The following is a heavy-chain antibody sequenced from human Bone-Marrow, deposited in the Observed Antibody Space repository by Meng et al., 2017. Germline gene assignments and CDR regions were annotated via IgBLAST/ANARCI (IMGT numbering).Heavy chain of an antibody. Sequence: HVQLVHPVAEVKKPGAPVKGSCKPSGYTFPDYWLHWVRRAPGQGLEWMGRIDPKSGDTHYAQRFQGRVTMTGDTSISTAYMELSGLRSDDTAMYYCARDEDISAAGKLFGDYWGQGTLVTVSS. D-gene: IGHD6-25*01. CDR2: IDPKSGDT. V-gene: IGHV1-2*06. CDR1: GYTFPDYW. J-gene: IGHJ4*02. CDR3: ARDEDISAAGKLFGDY.